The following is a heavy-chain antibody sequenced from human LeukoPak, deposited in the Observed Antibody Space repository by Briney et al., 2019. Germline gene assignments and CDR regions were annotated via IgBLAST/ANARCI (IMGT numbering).Heavy chain of an antibody. J-gene: IGHJ4*02. V-gene: IGHV6-1*01. Sequence: SQTLSLTCAISGDSVSSNSAAWNWIRQSPSRGLEWLGRTYYRSKWYNDYAVSVESRITINPDTSKNQFSLQLNSVTPEDTAVYYCARDSPDCSGGSCYSDYWGQGTLVTVSS. CDR2: TYYRSKWYN. CDR3: ARDSPDCSGGSCYSDY. CDR1: GDSVSSNSAA. D-gene: IGHD2-15*01.